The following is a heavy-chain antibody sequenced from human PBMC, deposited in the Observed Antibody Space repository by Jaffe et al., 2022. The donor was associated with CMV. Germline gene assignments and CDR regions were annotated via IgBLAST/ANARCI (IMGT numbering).Heavy chain of an antibody. CDR2: IWYDGSNK. CDR1: GFTFSSYG. CDR3: ARERYNWNYVAGGLGDGLGY. V-gene: IGHV3-33*01. J-gene: IGHJ4*02. Sequence: QVQLVESGGGVVQPGRSLRLSCAASGFTFSSYGMHWVRQAPGKGLEWVAVIWYDGSNKYYADSVKGRFTISRDNSKNTLYLQMNSLRAEDTAVYYCARERYNWNYVAGGLGDGLGYWGQGTLVTVSS. D-gene: IGHD1-7*01.